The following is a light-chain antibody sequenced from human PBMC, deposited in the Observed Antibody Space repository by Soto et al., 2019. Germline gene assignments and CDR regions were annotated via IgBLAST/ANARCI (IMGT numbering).Light chain of an antibody. CDR1: SSNIGAGYD. CDR2: GNT. CDR3: QSYDISLRGYV. Sequence: QSVLTQPPSVSGAPGQRVTISCTGGSSNIGAGYDVHWYQQLPGTAPKLLIYGNTDRPSWVPDRFSGSKSGTSASLAITGLQPEDEADYYCQSYDISLRGYVFGDGTKVTVL. V-gene: IGLV1-40*01. J-gene: IGLJ1*01.